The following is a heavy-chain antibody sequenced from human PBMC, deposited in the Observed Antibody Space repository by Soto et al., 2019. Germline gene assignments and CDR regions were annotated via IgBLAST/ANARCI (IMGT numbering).Heavy chain of an antibody. CDR1: GGSINSSYY. J-gene: IGHJ6*02. Sequence: PSETLSLTCTVSGGSINSSYYWGWIRQPPGKGLEWIGTLYYSGSTHYNPSLMSRVTISANTSKNQFSLKLSSVTAADTALYYCARLVTIFGVVIRMDVWGQGTTVTVS. CDR2: LYYSGST. V-gene: IGHV4-39*01. CDR3: ARLVTIFGVVIRMDV. D-gene: IGHD3-3*01.